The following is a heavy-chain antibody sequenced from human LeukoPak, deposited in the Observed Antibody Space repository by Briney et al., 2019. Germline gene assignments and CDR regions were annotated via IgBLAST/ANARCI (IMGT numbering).Heavy chain of an antibody. V-gene: IGHV4-39*07. Sequence: SETLSLTCTVSGGSISTSNYYWGWVRQPPGKGLEWIGNIFYSGSTYYGPSLKSRLTISLDTSRNQFSLKLNSVTAADTAVYYCARWWGFDPWGQGTLVTVSS. J-gene: IGHJ5*02. CDR3: ARWWGFDP. D-gene: IGHD2-15*01. CDR2: IFYSGST. CDR1: GGSISTSNYY.